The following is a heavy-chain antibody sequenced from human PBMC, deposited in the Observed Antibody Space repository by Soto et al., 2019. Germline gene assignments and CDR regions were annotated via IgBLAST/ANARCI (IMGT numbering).Heavy chain of an antibody. Sequence: VQLLESGGGLVQPGGSLRLSCAASGFTFSSYAMSWVRQAQGKGLEWVSAISGSGGSTYYADSVKGRFTISRDNSKNTLYLQMNSLRAEDTDVYYCATYYYYDSSSVAFWGQGTLVTVFS. V-gene: IGHV3-23*01. J-gene: IGHJ4*02. CDR1: GFTFSSYA. CDR2: ISGSGGST. CDR3: ATYYYYDSSSVAF. D-gene: IGHD3-22*01.